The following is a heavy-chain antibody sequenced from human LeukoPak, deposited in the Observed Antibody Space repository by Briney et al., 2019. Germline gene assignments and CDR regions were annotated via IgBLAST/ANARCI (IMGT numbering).Heavy chain of an antibody. V-gene: IGHV3-21*01. CDR2: ISSTTIYI. Sequence: GXSLRLSCAASGFTFSSYSMNWVRQAPGKGLEWVSSISSTTIYIYYAVSVKGRFTISRDNAKNSLYLQMNSLRAEDTAVYYCARDGYYYYYMDVWGKGTTVTVSS. CDR3: ARDGYYYYYMDV. CDR1: GFTFSSYS. J-gene: IGHJ6*03.